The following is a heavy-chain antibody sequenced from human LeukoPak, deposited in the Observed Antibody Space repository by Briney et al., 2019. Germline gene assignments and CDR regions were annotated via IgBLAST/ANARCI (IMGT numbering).Heavy chain of an antibody. CDR2: ISGSGGST. CDR3: ARGVGVDY. J-gene: IGHJ4*02. D-gene: IGHD3-16*01. V-gene: IGHV3-23*01. CDR1: GFTFSSYA. Sequence: PGGSLRLSCAGSGFTFSSYAMIWVRQAPGKGLEWVSGISGSGGSTYYADSVKGRFTISRDNSKNTLYLQMNSLRAEDTAVYYCARGVGVDYWGQGTLVTVSS.